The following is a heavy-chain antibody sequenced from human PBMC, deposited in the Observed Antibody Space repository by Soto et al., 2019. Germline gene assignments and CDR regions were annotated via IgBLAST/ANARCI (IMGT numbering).Heavy chain of an antibody. V-gene: IGHV1-2*04. Sequence: ASVNVSCKSSGYTFTGHYIHWVRQAPGQGLECMGWINPNSGDTNYAQKFQDWVTMTRDTSIGTAYMELRRLSSDDTALYYCARDRRFYGGGSYDLANDAFGLWGQGTMVTVSS. D-gene: IGHD3-3*01. CDR2: INPNSGDT. CDR3: ARDRRFYGGGSYDLANDAFGL. J-gene: IGHJ3*01. CDR1: GYTFTGHY.